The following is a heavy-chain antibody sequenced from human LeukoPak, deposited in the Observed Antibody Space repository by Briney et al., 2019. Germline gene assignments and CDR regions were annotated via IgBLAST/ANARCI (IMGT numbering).Heavy chain of an antibody. J-gene: IGHJ5*02. Sequence: PSQTLSLTCTVSGGSISSGGYYWSWIRQHPGKGLKWIGYIYYSGSTYYNPSLKSRVTISVDTSKNQFSLKLSSVTAADTAVYYCAGHRRNRYCSSTSCLGNWFDPWGQGTLVTVSS. CDR2: IYYSGST. CDR1: GGSISSGGYY. V-gene: IGHV4-31*03. D-gene: IGHD2-2*01. CDR3: AGHRRNRYCSSTSCLGNWFDP.